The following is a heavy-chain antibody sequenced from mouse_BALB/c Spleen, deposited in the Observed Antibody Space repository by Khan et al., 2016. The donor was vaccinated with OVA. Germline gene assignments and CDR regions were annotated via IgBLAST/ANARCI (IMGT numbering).Heavy chain of an antibody. CDR2: IWSGGST. J-gene: IGHJ1*01. Sequence: QVQLKQSGPGLVQPSQSLSITCTVSGFSLTTYAVHWARQSPGRGLEWLGVIWSGGSTDYNAAFISRLSISKDNSKSQVFFRMNSLQANDTARYYCARGNGYYVWYFDVWGAGTAVTVSS. D-gene: IGHD2-3*01. CDR1: GFSLTTYA. V-gene: IGHV2-2*02. CDR3: ARGNGYYVWYFDV.